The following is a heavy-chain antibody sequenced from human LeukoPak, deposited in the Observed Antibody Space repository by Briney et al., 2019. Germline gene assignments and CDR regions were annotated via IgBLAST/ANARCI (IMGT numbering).Heavy chain of an antibody. Sequence: GGSLRLSCAASGSTFSRYWMSWARQAPGKGLGWVANIKQDGSEKYYVDSVKGRFTISRDNAKNSLYLQMNGLRAEDTAVYYCGRDVSRGAGGAFDIWGQGTMVTVSS. D-gene: IGHD2-8*02. V-gene: IGHV3-7*01. CDR1: GSTFSRYW. J-gene: IGHJ3*02. CDR3: GRDVSRGAGGAFDI. CDR2: IKQDGSEK.